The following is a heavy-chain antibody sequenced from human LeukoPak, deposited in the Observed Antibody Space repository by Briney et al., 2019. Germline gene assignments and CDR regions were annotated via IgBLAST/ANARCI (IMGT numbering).Heavy chain of an antibody. J-gene: IGHJ4*02. CDR3: AKGDYYGSGSHVDY. V-gene: IGHV3-9*01. CDR2: ISWNSGSI. CDR1: GFTFSSYS. D-gene: IGHD3-10*01. Sequence: GGSLRLSCAASGFTFSSYSMNWVRQAPGKGLEWVSGISWNSGSIGYADSVKGRFTISRDNAKNSLYLQMNSLRAEDTALYYCAKGDYYGSGSHVDYWGQGTLVTVSS.